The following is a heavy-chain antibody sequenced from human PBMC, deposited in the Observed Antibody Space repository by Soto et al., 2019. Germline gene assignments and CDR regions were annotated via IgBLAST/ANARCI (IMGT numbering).Heavy chain of an antibody. CDR3: ARDQGNYYDSSGPYFDY. D-gene: IGHD3-22*01. Sequence: SETLSLTCTVSGGSISSYYWSWIRQPPGKGLEWIGYIYYSGSTNYNPSLKSRVTISVDTSKNQFSLKLSSVTAADTAVYYCARDQGNYYDSSGPYFDYWGQGTLVTVS. V-gene: IGHV4-59*01. CDR1: GGSISSYY. J-gene: IGHJ4*02. CDR2: IYYSGST.